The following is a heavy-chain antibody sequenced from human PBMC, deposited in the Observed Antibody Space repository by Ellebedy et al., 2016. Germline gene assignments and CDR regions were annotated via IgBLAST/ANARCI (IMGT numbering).Heavy chain of an antibody. CDR2: INHSGST. J-gene: IGHJ4*02. Sequence: SETLSLXXTVSGGSISSSSYYWGWIRQPPGKGLEWIGEINHSGSTNYNPSLKSRVTISVDTSKNQFSLKLSSVTAADTAVYYCASCCPGGNWNYPFDYWGQGTLVTVSS. V-gene: IGHV4-39*07. CDR1: GGSISSSSYY. CDR3: ASCCPGGNWNYPFDY. D-gene: IGHD1-7*01.